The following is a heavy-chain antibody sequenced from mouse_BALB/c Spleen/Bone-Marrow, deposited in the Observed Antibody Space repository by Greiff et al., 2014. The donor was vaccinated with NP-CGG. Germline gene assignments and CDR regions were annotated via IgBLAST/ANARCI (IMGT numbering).Heavy chain of an antibody. V-gene: IGHV1-4*01. Sequence: VQLQQPGAELARPGASVKMSCRASGYTFTTYMIHWVRQRPGQGLEWIGYINPTSGYTNYNQKFKDKATLTADKSSSTAYMQLSSLTSEDSAVYYCARRDDGYVYFDYWGQGTTLTVSS. CDR1: GYTFTTYM. J-gene: IGHJ2*01. CDR3: ARRDDGYVYFDY. D-gene: IGHD2-3*01. CDR2: INPTSGYT.